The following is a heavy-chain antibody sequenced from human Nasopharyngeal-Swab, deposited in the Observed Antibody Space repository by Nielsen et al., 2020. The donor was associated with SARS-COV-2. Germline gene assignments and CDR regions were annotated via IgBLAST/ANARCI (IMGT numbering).Heavy chain of an antibody. Sequence: GESLKISCAASGFIFSSYAMSWVRQAPGKGLEWVSAISGSGGSTYYADSVKGRFTISRDNSKNTLYLQMNSLRAEDTAVYYCAKGRYTMSYYYYMDVWAKGPRSPSP. CDR2: ISGSGGST. V-gene: IGHV3-23*01. J-gene: IGHJ6*03. CDR1: GFIFSSYA. D-gene: IGHD3-22*01. CDR3: AKGRYTMSYYYYMDV.